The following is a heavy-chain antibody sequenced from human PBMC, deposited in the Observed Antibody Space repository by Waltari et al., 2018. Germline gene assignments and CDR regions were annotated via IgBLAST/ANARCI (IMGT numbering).Heavy chain of an antibody. Sequence: EVQLVESGGGLVQPGGSLRLSCAASGFTLSGTWLHWVRQVPGKGLVGVSRSSGDGSTINYADSVKGRFTISRDTAKNTRYLQMNSLRAEDTAVYYCARGADLRGQGILVTVSS. J-gene: IGHJ4*02. CDR2: SSGDGSTI. CDR3: ARGADL. D-gene: IGHD3-3*01. CDR1: GFTLSGTW. V-gene: IGHV3-74*01.